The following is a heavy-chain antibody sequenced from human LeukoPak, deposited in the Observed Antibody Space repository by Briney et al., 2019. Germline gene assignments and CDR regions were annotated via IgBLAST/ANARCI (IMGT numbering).Heavy chain of an antibody. CDR3: ATEGGSGSYYGDDAFDM. V-gene: IGHV3-15*01. Sequence: GGSLRLSCEASGXSFTNTWVSWVRQAPGKGLEWVGRVKSKADDGTTDYAAPVQGRFTISRDDSKNTLSLQMNSLKTEDTAVYYCATEGGSGSYYGDDAFDMWGQGTMVTVSS. CDR1: GXSFTNTW. J-gene: IGHJ3*02. CDR2: VKSKADDGTT. D-gene: IGHD3-10*01.